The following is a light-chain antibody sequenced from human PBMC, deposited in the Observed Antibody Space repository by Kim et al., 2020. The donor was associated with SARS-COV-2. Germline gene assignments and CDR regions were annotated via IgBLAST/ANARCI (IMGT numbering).Light chain of an antibody. CDR3: QQYYTTPPT. CDR1: QRVLSRSNNKNY. CDR2: WAS. Sequence: STINCKSSQRVLSRSNNKNYLAWYQQKPGQPPKLLVYWASTRESGVPDRFSGSGSGTDFTLTISSLQAEDVAVYYCQQYYTTPPTFGGGTKVDIK. J-gene: IGKJ4*01. V-gene: IGKV4-1*01.